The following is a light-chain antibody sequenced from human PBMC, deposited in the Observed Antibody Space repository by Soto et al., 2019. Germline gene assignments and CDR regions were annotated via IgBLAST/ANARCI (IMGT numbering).Light chain of an antibody. CDR1: QSVGIY. J-gene: IGKJ1*01. CDR2: YAS. V-gene: IGKV3-15*01. Sequence: EIVMTPSPATLSVSPGERATLSCRASQSVGIYLAWYQQKPGQAPRLLIYYASTRAAGVPARFSGGGSGTEFTLTISNLQSEDFAIYHCQQYDNLPPWTFGQGTKVEIK. CDR3: QQYDNLPPWT.